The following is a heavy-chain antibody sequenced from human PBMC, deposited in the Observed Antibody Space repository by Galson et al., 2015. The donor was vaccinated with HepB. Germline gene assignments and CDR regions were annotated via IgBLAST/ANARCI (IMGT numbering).Heavy chain of an antibody. CDR3: ARSPSYGSGRYYNVWFGP. CDR2: INTNTGNA. CDR1: GYSFIDYA. D-gene: IGHD3-10*01. Sequence: SVKVSCKASGYSFIDYAMNWVRQAPGQGLEWMGWINTNTGNATYAQGFTGRFVFSLETSVSTAYLQISSLKAEDTAVYYCARSPSYGSGRYYNVWFGPWGQGTLVTVSS. V-gene: IGHV7-4-1*02. J-gene: IGHJ5*02.